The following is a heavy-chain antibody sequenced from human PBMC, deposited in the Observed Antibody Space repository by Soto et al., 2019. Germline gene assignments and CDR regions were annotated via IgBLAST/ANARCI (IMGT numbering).Heavy chain of an antibody. CDR1: GYTFTSYG. J-gene: IGHJ6*02. CDR2: ISAYNGNT. CDR3: AATVRGVVYYGMDV. V-gene: IGHV1-18*01. D-gene: IGHD3-10*01. Sequence: ASVKVSCKASGYTFTSYGISWVRQAPGQGLEWMGWISAYNGNTNYAQKLQGRVTMTTDTSTSTAYMELRSLRSDDTAVYYCAATVRGVVYYGMDVWGQGTTVTVSS.